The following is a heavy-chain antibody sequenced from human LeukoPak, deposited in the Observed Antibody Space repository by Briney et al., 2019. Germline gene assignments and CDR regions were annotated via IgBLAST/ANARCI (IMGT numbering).Heavy chain of an antibody. D-gene: IGHD2-2*02. J-gene: IGHJ6*03. V-gene: IGHV3-49*04. CDR2: IRSKAYGGTT. CDR1: GFTFGDYA. CDR3: TSSPAAILRRNQKDGDPYYYYYMDV. Sequence: PGGSLRLSCTASGFTFGDYAMSWVRQAPGKGLEWVGFIRSKAYGGTTEYAASVKGRFTISRDDSKSIAYLQMNSLKTEDTAVYYCTSSPAAILRRNQKDGDPYYYYYMDVWGKGTTVTVSS.